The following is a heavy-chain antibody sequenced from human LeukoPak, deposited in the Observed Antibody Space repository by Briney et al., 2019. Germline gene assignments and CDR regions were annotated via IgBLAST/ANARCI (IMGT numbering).Heavy chain of an antibody. CDR2: IKQDGSEK. Sequence: GGSLRLSCTASGFNFSTYWMTWVRQAPGKGLEWVANIKQDGSEKYYVDSVKGRFTISRDNAKNSLYLQMNSLRAEDTAVYYCARDSGHYDFWSGLYYYYMDVWGKGTTVTVSS. CDR1: GFNFSTYW. J-gene: IGHJ6*03. CDR3: ARDSGHYDFWSGLYYYYMDV. D-gene: IGHD3-3*01. V-gene: IGHV3-7*01.